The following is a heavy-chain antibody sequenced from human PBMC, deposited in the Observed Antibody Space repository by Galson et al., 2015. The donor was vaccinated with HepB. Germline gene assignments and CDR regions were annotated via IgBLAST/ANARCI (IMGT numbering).Heavy chain of an antibody. Sequence: SLRLSCAASGFSFSRYAIHWVRQAPGKGLEWVALISYDGSNKYYADSVKGRFTISRDNSKNTLYLQMSSLRAEDTAVYYCARDLMIEGDFDYCGQGTLVTVSS. D-gene: IGHD3-22*01. J-gene: IGHJ4*02. CDR3: ARDLMIEGDFDY. V-gene: IGHV3-30-3*01. CDR1: GFSFSRYA. CDR2: ISYDGSNK.